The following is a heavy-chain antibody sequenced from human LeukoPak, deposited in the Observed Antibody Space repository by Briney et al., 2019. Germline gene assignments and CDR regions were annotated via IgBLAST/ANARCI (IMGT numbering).Heavy chain of an antibody. Sequence: GRSLRLSCAASGSTFSSYAMHWVRQAPGKGLEWVAVISYDGSNKYYADSVKGRFTISRDNSKNPLYLQMNSLRAEDTAVYYCARGHYDILTGYSRGGPFDYWGQGTLVTVSS. J-gene: IGHJ4*02. CDR2: ISYDGSNK. D-gene: IGHD3-9*01. V-gene: IGHV3-30*04. CDR1: GSTFSSYA. CDR3: ARGHYDILTGYSRGGPFDY.